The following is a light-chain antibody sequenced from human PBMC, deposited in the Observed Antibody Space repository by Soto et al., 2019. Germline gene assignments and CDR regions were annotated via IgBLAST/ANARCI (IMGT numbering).Light chain of an antibody. V-gene: IGKV1-5*03. CDR3: QQYNSYWT. CDR1: QSISSW. Sequence: DIQMTQSRSTLCASVGDRVTITCRASQSISSWLAWYQQKPGKAPKLLIYKASSLESGVPSRFSGSGSGTEFTLTISSLQPDDFATYYCQQYNSYWTFGQGTKVDIK. CDR2: KAS. J-gene: IGKJ1*01.